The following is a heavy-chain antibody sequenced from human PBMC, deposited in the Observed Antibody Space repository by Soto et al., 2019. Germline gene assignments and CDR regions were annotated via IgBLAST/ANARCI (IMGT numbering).Heavy chain of an antibody. CDR1: GGSISSSNW. Sequence: PSETLSLTCAVSGGSISSSNWWSWVRQPPGKGLEWIGEIYHSGSTNYNPSLKSRVTISVDKSKNQFSLKLSSVTAADTAVYYCARVIKDDYVWGSYRFYFGYWGQGTLVTVSS. J-gene: IGHJ4*02. CDR2: IYHSGST. CDR3: ARVIKDDYVWGSYRFYFGY. V-gene: IGHV4-4*02. D-gene: IGHD3-16*02.